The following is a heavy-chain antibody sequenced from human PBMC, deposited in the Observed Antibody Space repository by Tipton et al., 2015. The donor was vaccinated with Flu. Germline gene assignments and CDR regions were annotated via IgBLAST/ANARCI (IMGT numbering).Heavy chain of an antibody. CDR3: ARLLSRGIVVVPAASRGYYYGMDV. CDR1: GGSFSGYY. Sequence: LSLTCAVYGGSFSGYYWSWIRQPPGKGLEWIGEINHSGSTNYNPSLKSRVTISVDTSKNQFSLKLSSVTAADTAVYYCARLLSRGIVVVPAASRGYYYGMDVWGQGTTVTVSS. D-gene: IGHD2-2*01. CDR2: INHSGST. J-gene: IGHJ6*02. V-gene: IGHV4-34*01.